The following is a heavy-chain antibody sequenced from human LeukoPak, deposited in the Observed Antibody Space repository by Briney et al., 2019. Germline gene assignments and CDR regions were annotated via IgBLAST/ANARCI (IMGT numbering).Heavy chain of an antibody. J-gene: IGHJ4*02. CDR1: GGTFSNYA. CDR2: IIPLFGTA. D-gene: IGHD4-23*01. V-gene: IGHV1-69*13. CDR3: ARGWLAESTVVTPYNY. Sequence: SVKVSCKASGGTFSNYAINWVRQAPGQGLEWMGGIIPLFGTANYAQKFQGRVTISAVESMSTAYMQLSSLRSVDTAVYYCARGWLAESTVVTPYNYWGQGTLVTVSS.